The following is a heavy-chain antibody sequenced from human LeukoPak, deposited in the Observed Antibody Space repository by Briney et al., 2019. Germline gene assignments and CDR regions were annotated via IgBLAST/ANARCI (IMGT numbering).Heavy chain of an antibody. D-gene: IGHD3-3*01. CDR3: AHRREGLWLPFDY. CDR1: GFSLSTSGVD. V-gene: IGHV2-5*02. Sequence: SGPTLLNPTQPLTLSPSLSGFSLSTSGVDVSWIRQPPGKALVWLAIIYWDDDKRYSPSLKSRLTITKDTFKNQVVLTMTNMYPVDTATYYCAHRREGLWLPFDYWGQGTLVTVSS. J-gene: IGHJ4*02. CDR2: IYWDDDK.